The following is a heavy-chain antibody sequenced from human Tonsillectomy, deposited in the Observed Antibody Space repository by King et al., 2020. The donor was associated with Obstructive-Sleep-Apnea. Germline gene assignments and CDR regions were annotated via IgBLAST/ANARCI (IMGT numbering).Heavy chain of an antibody. CDR1: GFSFSSYW. D-gene: IGHD6-19*01. J-gene: IGHJ4*02. CDR2: INSVGGTT. V-gene: IGHV3-74*01. Sequence: EVQLVESGGGLVQPGGSLRLSCAASGFSFSSYWMHWVRQAPGKGLVWVSAINSVGGTTTYADSVKGRFTISRDNAKNTVYLQMNSLRAEDTAVYYCTSPPATTVADPFENWGQGTLVTVSS. CDR3: TSPPATTVADPFEN.